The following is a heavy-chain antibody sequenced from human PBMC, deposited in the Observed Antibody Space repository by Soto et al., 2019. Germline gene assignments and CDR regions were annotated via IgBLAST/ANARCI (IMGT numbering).Heavy chain of an antibody. CDR3: ARGRRGWTQGGLADPFDY. V-gene: IGHV3-13*04. CDR1: GFTFSSYD. J-gene: IGHJ4*02. D-gene: IGHD6-19*01. Sequence: EVQLVESGGGLVQPGGSLRLSCAASGFTFSSYDMHWVRQATGKGLEWVSAIGTAGDTYYPGSVKGRFTISRENAKNSLYRQMNSLRAGDTAVYYCARGRRGWTQGGLADPFDYWGQGSLVTVAS. CDR2: IGTAGDT.